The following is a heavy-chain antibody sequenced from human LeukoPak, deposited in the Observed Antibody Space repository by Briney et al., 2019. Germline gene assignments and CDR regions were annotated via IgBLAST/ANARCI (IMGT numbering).Heavy chain of an antibody. D-gene: IGHD2-15*01. CDR2: IYYSGST. CDR1: GGSISSGGYY. CDR3: AREILCSGGSCYGYYDAFDI. Sequence: SETLSLTCTVSGGSISSGGYYWSWIRQHPGKGLEWIGYIYYSGSTYYNPSLKSRVTISVDTSKNQFSLKLSSVTAADTAVYYCAREILCSGGSCYGYYDAFDIWGQGTMVTVPS. V-gene: IGHV4-31*03. J-gene: IGHJ3*02.